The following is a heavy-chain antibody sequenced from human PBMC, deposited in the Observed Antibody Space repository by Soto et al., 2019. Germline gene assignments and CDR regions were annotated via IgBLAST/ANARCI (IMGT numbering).Heavy chain of an antibody. D-gene: IGHD2-15*01. V-gene: IGHV3-64D*08. J-gene: IGHJ6*02. CDR3: VKDRTPNWNYPGMDV. CDR1: GFSFSTYA. CDR2: IAYNGSSS. Sequence: EVQLVESGGGLVQPGGPLTLSCAVSGFSFSTYAMHWVRRPPGRGLEFVSVIAYNGSSSFYADSLKGRFTVSRDNSRNTLYLHMNDLRPEDSATYYCVKDRTPNWNYPGMDVWGQGTTVTVSS.